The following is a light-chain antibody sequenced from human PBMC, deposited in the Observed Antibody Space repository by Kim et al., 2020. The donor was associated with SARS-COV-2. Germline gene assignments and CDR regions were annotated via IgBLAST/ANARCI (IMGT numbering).Light chain of an antibody. Sequence: GQRVPVTCSGSSSNIGSKPENWYQQLLESAPKLLIYSNDQRPSVVPDRLSGSKSGTSASLTSSGLQTEDEADYYCAAWDDSLNGVVFGGGTQLTVL. J-gene: IGLJ2*01. V-gene: IGLV1-44*01. CDR1: SSNIGSKP. CDR3: AAWDDSLNGVV. CDR2: SND.